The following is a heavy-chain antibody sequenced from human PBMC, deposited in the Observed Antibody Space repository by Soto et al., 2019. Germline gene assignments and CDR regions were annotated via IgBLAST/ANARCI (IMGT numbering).Heavy chain of an antibody. D-gene: IGHD2-2*01. V-gene: IGHV3-23*01. CDR2: ISGSGGST. CDR3: AKDIGDIVVIPASISAYYALPV. CDR1: GFTFSSYA. J-gene: IGHJ6*02. Sequence: EVQLLESGGGLVQPGGSLRLSCAASGFTFSSYAMSWVRQAPGKGLQWVSAISGSGGSTYYADSVKGRFTISRDNSKNTLYLQMNSLRAEDTAVYYCAKDIGDIVVIPASISAYYALPVWGQGTTVTVSS.